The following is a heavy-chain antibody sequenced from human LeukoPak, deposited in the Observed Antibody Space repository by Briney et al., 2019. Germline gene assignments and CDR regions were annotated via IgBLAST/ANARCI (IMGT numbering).Heavy chain of an antibody. CDR1: GYTFTYYY. Sequence: ASVKVSCKASGYTFTYYYMHWVRQAPGQGLEWMGIINPSGGSTSYAQKFQGRVTMTRDTSTSTVYMELSSLRSEDTAGYYCARKAGGSYRLDYWGQGTLVTVSS. CDR2: INPSGGST. D-gene: IGHD1-26*01. V-gene: IGHV1-46*01. J-gene: IGHJ4*02. CDR3: ARKAGGSYRLDY.